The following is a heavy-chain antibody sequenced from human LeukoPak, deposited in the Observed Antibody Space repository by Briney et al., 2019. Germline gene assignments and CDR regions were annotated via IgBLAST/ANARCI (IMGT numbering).Heavy chain of an antibody. CDR2: TYYRSKWYN. Sequence: SQTLSLTCAIAGDSVSSNSVAWNWIRQSPSRGLEWLGRTYYRSKWYNDYAVSVKSRITINPDTSKNQFSLQLNSVTPEDTAVYYCARGVVPGAYPSYSSRWYENYFDYWGQGTLVTVSS. CDR1: GDSVSSNSVA. D-gene: IGHD6-13*01. J-gene: IGHJ4*02. V-gene: IGHV6-1*01. CDR3: ARGVVPGAYPSYSSRWYENYFDY.